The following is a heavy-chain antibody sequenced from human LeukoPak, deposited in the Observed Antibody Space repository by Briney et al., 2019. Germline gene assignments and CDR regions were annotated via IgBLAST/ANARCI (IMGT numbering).Heavy chain of an antibody. CDR3: ARDQYDFWGSSTY. Sequence: ASVKVSCKTSGYTFTSYGISWVRQAPGQGLEWMGRISGYNGNTKFLQKLQDRVTMTTDTSTTTAYMELRNLRPDDTAVYYCARDQYDFWGSSTYWGQGTLVTVSS. V-gene: IGHV1-18*01. CDR1: GYTFTSYG. CDR2: ISGYNGNT. J-gene: IGHJ4*02. D-gene: IGHD3-3*01.